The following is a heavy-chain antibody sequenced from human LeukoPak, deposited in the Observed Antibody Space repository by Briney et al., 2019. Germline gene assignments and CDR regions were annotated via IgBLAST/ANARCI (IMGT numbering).Heavy chain of an antibody. D-gene: IGHD3-22*01. Sequence: PSGTLSLTCAVSGGSISSSNWWSWVRQPPGKGLEWIGEIYHSGSTNYNPSLKSRVTISVDKSKNQFSLKLSSVTAADTAVYYCARTPYDSSGYRWDYWGQGTLVTVSS. J-gene: IGHJ4*02. CDR3: ARTPYDSSGYRWDY. CDR2: IYHSGST. V-gene: IGHV4-4*02. CDR1: GGSISSSNW.